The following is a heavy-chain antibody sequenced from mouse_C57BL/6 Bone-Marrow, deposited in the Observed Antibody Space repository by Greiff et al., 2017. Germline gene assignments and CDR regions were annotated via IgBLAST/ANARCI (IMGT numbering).Heavy chain of an antibody. CDR3: ERLAYCSSSCYAMDY. V-gene: IGHV5-2*03. J-gene: IGHJ4*01. D-gene: IGHD1-1*01. Sequence: EVKLVESGGGLVQPGESLKLSCESNEYEFPSHDMSWVRKTPEKRLELVAAINSDGGSTYYPDTMERRFIISRDNTKKTLYLQMSSLRSEDTAVYYCERLAYCSSSCYAMDYWGQGTSVTVSA. CDR1: EYEFPSHD. CDR2: INSDGGST.